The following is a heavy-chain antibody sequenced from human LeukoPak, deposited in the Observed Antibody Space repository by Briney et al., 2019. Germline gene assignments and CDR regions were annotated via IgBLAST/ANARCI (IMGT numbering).Heavy chain of an antibody. V-gene: IGHV3-30*18. CDR1: GFTFTNAW. J-gene: IGHJ4*02. Sequence: PGGSLRLSFAASGFTFTNAWMNWVRQAPGKGLEWLAVISFDGSDKYYADSVKGRFTISRDNSKNALWLQMSTLRPEDTAVYYCAKGEVVTLDPNFDSWGQGTLVTVSS. CDR2: ISFDGSDK. CDR3: AKGEVVTLDPNFDS. D-gene: IGHD3-22*01.